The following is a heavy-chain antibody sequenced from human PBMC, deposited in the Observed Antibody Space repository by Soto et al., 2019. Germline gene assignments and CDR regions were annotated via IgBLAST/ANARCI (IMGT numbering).Heavy chain of an antibody. CDR3: ARGNALDV. CDR2: TYYRSKWFH. D-gene: IGHD3-10*01. J-gene: IGHJ3*01. V-gene: IGHV6-1*01. Sequence: QGQLQQSGPGLVKPSQTLSLTCAISGDSVSSDITSWNWIRQSPSRGVEWLGRTYYRSKWFHDYAASVKSRITINPDTSKNQFSLELNSMTPEDTAVYYCARGNALDVWGQGTVVTVSS. CDR1: GDSVSSDITS.